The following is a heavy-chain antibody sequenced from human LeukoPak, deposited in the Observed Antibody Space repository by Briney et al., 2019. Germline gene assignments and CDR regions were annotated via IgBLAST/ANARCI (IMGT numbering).Heavy chain of an antibody. J-gene: IGHJ4*02. CDR2: LYSGGTT. Sequence: GGSLRLSCAASGFTVSSNYMSWVRQAPGKGLEWVSILYSGGTTYYADSVKGRFTISRDNSKNTLYLQMNSLRAEDTAVYYCARDQRFKGDNGTLGWNWGQGTLVTVSS. D-gene: IGHD1-26*01. V-gene: IGHV3-53*01. CDR3: ARDQRFKGDNGTLGWN. CDR1: GFTVSSNY.